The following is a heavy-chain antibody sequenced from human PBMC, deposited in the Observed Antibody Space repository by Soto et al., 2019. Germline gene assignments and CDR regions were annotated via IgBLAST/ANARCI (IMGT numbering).Heavy chain of an antibody. J-gene: IGHJ4*02. D-gene: IGHD6-13*01. V-gene: IGHV4-31*03. CDR2: ISYNRST. CDR3: ARYRFSGSWSKFDC. CDR1: GLTISSASYH. Sequence: SETLSLTCTVSGLTISSASYHRSWIRQHPGKGLEWIGFISYNRSTYYSPSLKSRLTISFDTSRNQFSLRLTSVTAADTAVYYCARYRFSGSWSKFDCWGQGALVTVSS.